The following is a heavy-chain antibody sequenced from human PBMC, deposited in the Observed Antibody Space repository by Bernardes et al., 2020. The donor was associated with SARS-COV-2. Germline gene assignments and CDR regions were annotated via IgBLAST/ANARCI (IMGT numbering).Heavy chain of an antibody. CDR2: IYHRGDT. J-gene: IGHJ6*04. CDR1: GSSIIGDYN. CDR3: ARDVPEMTSYYEYFFGLDV. Sequence: SETLYLTCAVTGSSIIGDYNWGCIRQPPGKGLEWIGRIYHRGDTYYNPSLKSRFSISVDTSKNQFSLKMTSVTAADTAVYYCARDVPEMTSYYEYFFGLDVWGKGTTVTVAS. D-gene: IGHD2-21*02. V-gene: IGHV4-38-2*02.